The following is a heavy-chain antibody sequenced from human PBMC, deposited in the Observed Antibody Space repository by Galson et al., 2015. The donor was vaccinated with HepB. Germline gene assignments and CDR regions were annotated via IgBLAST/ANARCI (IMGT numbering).Heavy chain of an antibody. Sequence: SLRLSCAASGFTFTNAWMSWVRQAPGKGLEWVGRIKSKIDGGTTDYAEPVKGRFTISRDDSKNTLYLQMNSLKTEDTAVYYCSTEGDFYGSGTNDYFDYWGQGTLVTVSS. CDR3: STEGDFYGSGTNDYFDY. CDR1: GFTFTNAW. J-gene: IGHJ4*02. V-gene: IGHV3-15*01. CDR2: IKSKIDGGTT. D-gene: IGHD3-10*01.